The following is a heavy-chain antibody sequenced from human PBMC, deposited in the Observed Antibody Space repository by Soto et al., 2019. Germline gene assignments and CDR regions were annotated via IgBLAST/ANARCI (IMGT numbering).Heavy chain of an antibody. D-gene: IGHD6-13*01. V-gene: IGHV3-53*01. Sequence: PGGSLRLSCAASGFTVSSNYMSWVRQAPGKGLEWVSVIYSGGSTYYAGSVKGRFTISRDNSKNTLYLQMNSLRAEDTAVYYCARVGIAAAVPYYYYGMDVWGQGTTVTVSS. J-gene: IGHJ6*02. CDR1: GFTVSSNY. CDR2: IYSGGST. CDR3: ARVGIAAAVPYYYYGMDV.